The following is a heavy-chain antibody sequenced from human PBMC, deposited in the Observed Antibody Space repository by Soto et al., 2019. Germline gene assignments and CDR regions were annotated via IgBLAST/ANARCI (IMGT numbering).Heavy chain of an antibody. Sequence: GGSLRLSCAASRFTFSSYSMNWVRQAPGKGLEWVSSISSSSSYIYYADSVKGRFTISRDNAKNSLYLQMNSLRAEDTAVYYCARGFSSSQYNWFDPWGQGTLVTVSS. D-gene: IGHD2-2*01. CDR1: RFTFSSYS. CDR2: ISSSSSYI. V-gene: IGHV3-21*04. CDR3: ARGFSSSQYNWFDP. J-gene: IGHJ5*02.